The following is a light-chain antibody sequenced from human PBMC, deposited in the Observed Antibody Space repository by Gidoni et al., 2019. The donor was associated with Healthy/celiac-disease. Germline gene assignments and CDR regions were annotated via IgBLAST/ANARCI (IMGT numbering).Light chain of an antibody. CDR3: QQRSNT. CDR2: DAS. V-gene: IGKV3-11*01. J-gene: IGKJ4*01. Sequence: PGERATLSCRASQSVSSYLAWYQQKPGQAPRLLIYDASNRATGIPARFSGSGSGTDFTLTISNLEPEDFAVYYCQQRSNTFGGXTKVEIK. CDR1: QSVSSY.